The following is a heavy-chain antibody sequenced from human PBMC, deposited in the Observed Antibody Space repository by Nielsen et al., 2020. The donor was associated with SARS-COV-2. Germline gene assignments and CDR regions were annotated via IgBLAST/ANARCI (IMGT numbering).Heavy chain of an antibody. D-gene: IGHD1-20*01. CDR3: ARDKEGVTGTAFDI. Sequence: GESLKISCTASGFSISAFEMNWVRQAPGKGLEWVSYIYNSGRPVFYGDSVQGRFTMSRDNARNSLYLQMNSLRVEDTDIYYCARDKEGVTGTAFDIWGQGTMVTVSS. CDR1: GFSISAFE. J-gene: IGHJ3*02. CDR2: IYNSGRPV. V-gene: IGHV3-48*03.